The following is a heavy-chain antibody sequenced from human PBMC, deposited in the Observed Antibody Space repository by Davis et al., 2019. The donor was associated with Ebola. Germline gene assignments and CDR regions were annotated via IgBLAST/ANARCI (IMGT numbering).Heavy chain of an antibody. D-gene: IGHD5-12*01. V-gene: IGHV4-61*08. CDR1: GGSISSSGYS. CDR3: ARDRLDIVATDYYYGMDV. Sequence: MPGGSLRLSCAVSGGSISSSGYSWNWIRQPPGKGLEWIGYIYYSGSTNYNPSLKSRVTISVDTSKNQFSLKLSSVTAADTAVYYCARDRLDIVATDYYYGMDVWGQGTTVTVSS. CDR2: IYYSGST. J-gene: IGHJ6*02.